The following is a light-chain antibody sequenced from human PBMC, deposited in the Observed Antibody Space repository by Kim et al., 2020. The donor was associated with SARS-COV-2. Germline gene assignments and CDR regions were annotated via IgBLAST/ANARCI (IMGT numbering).Light chain of an antibody. CDR3: NSRDSSGNHAVV. J-gene: IGLJ2*01. CDR1: SLRSYY. V-gene: IGLV3-19*01. CDR2: GKN. Sequence: SSELTQDPAVSVALGQTVRITCQGDSLRSYYASWYQQKPGQAPVLVIYGKNNRPSGIPDRFSGSSSGNTASLTITGAQAEDEAHYYCNSRDSSGNHAVVFGGGTQLTVL.